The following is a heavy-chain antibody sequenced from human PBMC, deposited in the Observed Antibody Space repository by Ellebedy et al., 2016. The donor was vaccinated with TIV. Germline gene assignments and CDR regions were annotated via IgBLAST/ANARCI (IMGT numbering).Heavy chain of an antibody. D-gene: IGHD6-19*01. J-gene: IGHJ4*02. CDR3: ARHPLEWLVGPMYFDY. Sequence: MPSETLSLTCSVSGGSINNYYWTWIRQPPGQGLEWIGDIHHSGNSHIHPSLKSRVTISVDTSKNQVSLKLSSVTAADTAVYYCARHPLEWLVGPMYFDYWGQGTLVTVSS. CDR2: IHHSGNS. V-gene: IGHV4-59*08. CDR1: GGSINNYY.